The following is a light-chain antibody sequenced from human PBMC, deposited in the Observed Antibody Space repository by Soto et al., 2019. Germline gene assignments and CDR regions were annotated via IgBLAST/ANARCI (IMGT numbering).Light chain of an antibody. CDR3: QQSHSPPWT. CDR2: GAS. V-gene: IGKV1-39*01. Sequence: DIQMTQSPSSLSASVGDRVTITCRASQSISTNLNWYQQKPGKAPKLLISGASSLESGVPSRFSGSGSGTGFTLTISSLQPEDSATYFCQQSHSPPWTFGQGTKVEIK. CDR1: QSISTN. J-gene: IGKJ1*01.